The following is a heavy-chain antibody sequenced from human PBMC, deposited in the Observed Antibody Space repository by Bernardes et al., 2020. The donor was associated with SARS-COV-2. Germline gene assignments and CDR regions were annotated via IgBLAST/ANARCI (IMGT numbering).Heavy chain of an antibody. J-gene: IGHJ4*02. D-gene: IGHD2-21*01. Sequence: SLKGSCKASGFTFTSSAMQWVRQARGQRLEWIGWIVVGSGNTTYAQKFQERVTITRDMSTSTAYMELSSLRSEDTAVYYCAADLGYCGGDCFDYWGQGTLVTVSS. CDR2: IVVGSGNT. CDR1: GFTFTSSA. CDR3: AADLGYCGGDCFDY. V-gene: IGHV1-58*02.